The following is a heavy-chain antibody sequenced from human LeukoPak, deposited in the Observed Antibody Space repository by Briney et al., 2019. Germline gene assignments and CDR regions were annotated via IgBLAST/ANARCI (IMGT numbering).Heavy chain of an antibody. D-gene: IGHD6-19*01. CDR2: INHSGST. CDR1: GGSFSGYY. CDR3: ARVVKYSSGPLTDLLPYYFDS. J-gene: IGHJ4*02. V-gene: IGHV4-34*01. Sequence: SETLSLTCAVYGGSFSGYYWSWIRQPPGKGLEWIGEINHSGSTNYNPSLKSRVTISVDTSKNQFSLKLSSVTAEDMAVYYCARVVKYSSGPLTDLLPYYFDSWGQGTLVTVSS.